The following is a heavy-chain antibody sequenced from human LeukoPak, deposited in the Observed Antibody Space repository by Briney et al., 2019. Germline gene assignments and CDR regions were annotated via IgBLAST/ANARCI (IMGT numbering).Heavy chain of an antibody. D-gene: IGHD3-3*01. J-gene: IGHJ4*02. CDR2: IYYSGST. Sequence: SETLSLTCAVYGGPFSSYYWSWIRQPPGKGLEWIGYIYYSGSTNYNPSLKSRVTISVDTSKNQFSLKLSSVTAADTAVYYCARSHYDFWSGYLDYFDYWGQGTLVTVSS. V-gene: IGHV4-59*01. CDR3: ARSHYDFWSGYLDYFDY. CDR1: GGPFSSYY.